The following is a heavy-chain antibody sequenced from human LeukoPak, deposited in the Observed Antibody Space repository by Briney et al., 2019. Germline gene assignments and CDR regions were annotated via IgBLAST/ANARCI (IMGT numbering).Heavy chain of an antibody. D-gene: IGHD3-10*01. CDR2: IYYSRST. V-gene: IGHV4-31*03. Sequence: SQTLSLTCTVSGDSISSGGYYWNWIRQHPGKGLEWIGYIYYSRSTYYNPSLKSRVSMSVDTSKDHFSLKLSSVTAADTAVYYCARVEGSWAFDIWGQGTMVTVSS. CDR3: ARVEGSWAFDI. J-gene: IGHJ3*02. CDR1: GDSISSGGYY.